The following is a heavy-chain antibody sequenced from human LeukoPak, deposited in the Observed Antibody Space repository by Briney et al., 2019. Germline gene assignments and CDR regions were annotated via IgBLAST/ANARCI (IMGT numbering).Heavy chain of an antibody. Sequence: SQTLSLTCTVSGGSISSGGYYWSWIRQHPGKGLEWIGYIYYSGSTYYNPSLKSRVTISVDTSKNQSSLKLSSVTAADTAVYYCARNFDSHNAFDIWGQGTKVTVSS. V-gene: IGHV4-31*03. CDR2: IYYSGST. CDR1: GGSISSGGYY. CDR3: ARNFDSHNAFDI. D-gene: IGHD3-22*01. J-gene: IGHJ3*02.